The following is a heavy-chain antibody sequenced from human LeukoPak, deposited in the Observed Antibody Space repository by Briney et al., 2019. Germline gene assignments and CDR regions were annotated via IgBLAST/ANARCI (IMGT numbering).Heavy chain of an antibody. CDR3: ARTDSYYYYMDV. Sequence: PSETLSLTCTVSGGSISSYYWSWIRQPPGKGLEWIGYIYYSGSTNYNPSLKSRVIISVDTSKNQFSLKLSSVTAADTAVYYCARTDSYYYYMDVWGKGTTVTVSS. CDR2: IYYSGST. V-gene: IGHV4-59*01. CDR1: GGSISSYY. J-gene: IGHJ6*03.